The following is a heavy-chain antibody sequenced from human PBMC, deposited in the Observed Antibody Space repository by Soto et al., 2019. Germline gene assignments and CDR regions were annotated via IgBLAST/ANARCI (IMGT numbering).Heavy chain of an antibody. V-gene: IGHV3-48*01. CDR1: GFTFSSYS. CDR2: ISSSSSTI. J-gene: IGHJ4*02. CDR3: ARDEGIASDY. Sequence: EVQLVESGGGLVQPGGSLRLSCAASGFTFSSYSMNWVRQAPGKGLEWVSYISSSSSTIYYADSVKGRFTISRDNAKNSLYLQMNSLRAEDTAVYYRARDEGIASDYWGQGTLVTVSS. D-gene: IGHD6-13*01.